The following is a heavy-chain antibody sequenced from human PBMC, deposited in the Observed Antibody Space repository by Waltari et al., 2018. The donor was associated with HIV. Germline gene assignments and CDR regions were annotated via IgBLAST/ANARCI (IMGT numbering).Heavy chain of an antibody. CDR3: ARSSPGDDFWSGKLVS. V-gene: IGHV1-69*01. CDR1: GGPFSNYA. J-gene: IGHJ5*02. Sequence: QVQLVQSGAEVKKPASSVTVSCKTSGGPFSNYAVYWVRQAPGQGLELVGQIIPIFGTTNYAQKFQGRVTITAGESTGTVYMELRSLRSEDTAMYYCARSSPGDDFWSGKLVSWGQGTQVTVSS. CDR2: IIPIFGTT. D-gene: IGHD3-3*01.